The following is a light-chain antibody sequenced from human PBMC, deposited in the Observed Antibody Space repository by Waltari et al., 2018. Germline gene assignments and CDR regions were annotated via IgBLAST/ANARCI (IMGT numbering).Light chain of an antibody. CDR2: DVR. Sequence: QSALSHRAPVSGSPVQRITISSTGTATDIWGDNNFSWDQQHTDKAPKLVIIDVRARPSGISYRFSASKSGNTASLTISGLQPDDEADYYCCSFTASSHWVFGAGTKVTVL. CDR3: CSFTASSHWV. J-gene: IGLJ3*02. V-gene: IGLV2-14*03. CDR1: ATDIWGDNN.